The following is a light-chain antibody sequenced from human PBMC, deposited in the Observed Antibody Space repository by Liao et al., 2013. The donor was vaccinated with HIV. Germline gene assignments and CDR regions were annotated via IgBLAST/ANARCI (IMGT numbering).Light chain of an antibody. CDR2: HDN. Sequence: SVAPETTATIPCGANDIGNKAVNWYQQKSGQAPLLVIFHDNHRPSGIPERFSGSSSGTTVTLTVSGVQAEDEADYYCQSADISGTSVIFGGGTKLTVL. J-gene: IGLJ2*01. CDR3: QSADISGTSVI. V-gene: IGLV3-25*03. CDR1: DIGNKA.